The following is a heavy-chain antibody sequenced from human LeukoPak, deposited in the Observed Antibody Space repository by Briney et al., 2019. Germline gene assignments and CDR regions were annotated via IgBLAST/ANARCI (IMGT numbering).Heavy chain of an antibody. V-gene: IGHV1-2*02. CDR3: ARGGGLLRYFDWLATGGAFDI. D-gene: IGHD3-9*01. CDR2: INPNSGGT. CDR1: GYTFTGYY. J-gene: IGHJ3*02. Sequence: ASVKVSCKASGYTFTGYYMHWVRQAPGQGLEWMGWINPNSGGTNYAQKFQGRVTMTRDTSISTAYMELRSLRSDDTAVYYCARGGGLLRYFDWLATGGAFDIWGQGTMVTVSS.